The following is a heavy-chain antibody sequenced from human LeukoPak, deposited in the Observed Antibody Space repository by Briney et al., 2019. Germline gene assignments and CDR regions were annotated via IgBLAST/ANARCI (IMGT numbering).Heavy chain of an antibody. CDR1: GFTFSSYG. J-gene: IGHJ4*02. D-gene: IGHD3-10*01. V-gene: IGHV3-30*18. Sequence: PGGSLRLSCAASGFTFSSYGMHWVRQAPGKGLEWVAVISYDGSNKYYADSVKGRFTISRDNSKNTLYLQMNSLRAEDTAVYYCAKDRGVAAPPLWYFDYWGQGTLVTVSS. CDR3: AKDRGVAAPPLWYFDY. CDR2: ISYDGSNK.